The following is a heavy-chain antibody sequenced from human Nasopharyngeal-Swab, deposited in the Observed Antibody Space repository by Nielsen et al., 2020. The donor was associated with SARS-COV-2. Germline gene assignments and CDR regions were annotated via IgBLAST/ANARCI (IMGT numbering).Heavy chain of an antibody. V-gene: IGHV3-23*01. Sequence: GALRLSCAASGFTFSSYAMSWVRQAPGKGLEWVSAISGSGGSTYYADSVKGRFTISRDNSKNTLYLQMNSLRAEDTAVYYCAKPTLPPWIQLWLPLYYYYGMDVWGQGTTVTVSS. CDR3: AKPTLPPWIQLWLPLYYYYGMDV. D-gene: IGHD5-18*01. CDR1: GFTFSSYA. J-gene: IGHJ6*02. CDR2: ISGSGGST.